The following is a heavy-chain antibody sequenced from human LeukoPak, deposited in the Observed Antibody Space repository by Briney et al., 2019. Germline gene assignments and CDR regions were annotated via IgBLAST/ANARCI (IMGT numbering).Heavy chain of an antibody. CDR2: ISYDGSDT. CDR1: GFSFSNHV. J-gene: IGHJ4*02. D-gene: IGHD3-22*01. V-gene: IGHV3-30*18. CDR3: AKSWGVEYSSGFFSGVGS. Sequence: GGSLRLSCASSGFSFSNHVMHWVRQAPGKGLEWVAIISYDGSDTNYADSVKGRFTISRDNSKNTLYLQMNSLRADDTAVFYCAKSWGVEYSSGFFSGVGSWGQGTLVTVSS.